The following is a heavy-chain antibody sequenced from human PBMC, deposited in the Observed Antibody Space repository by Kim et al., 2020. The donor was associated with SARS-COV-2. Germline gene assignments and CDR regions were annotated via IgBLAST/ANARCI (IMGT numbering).Heavy chain of an antibody. D-gene: IGHD6-13*01. Sequence: GGSLRLSCAASGFNPSTYAMSWVRQAPGKGLEWVSVIYSGGYTTYFADSVKGRFTISTDYSRSTLYLQMNSLRAEDTALYYCARIAAVVKDAFDIWGQGTMVTVSS. CDR2: IYSGGYTT. CDR3: ARIAAVVKDAFDI. V-gene: IGHV3-23*03. J-gene: IGHJ3*02. CDR1: GFNPSTYA.